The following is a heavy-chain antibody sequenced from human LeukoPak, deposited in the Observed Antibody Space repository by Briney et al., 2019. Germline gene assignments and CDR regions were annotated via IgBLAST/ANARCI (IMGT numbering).Heavy chain of an antibody. CDR2: IKQDGSEK. Sequence: PGGSLRLSCAASGFTFSSYWMSWVRQAPGKGLEWVANIKQDGSEKYYVDSVKGRFTISRDNAKNSLYLQMNSLRAEDTAVYYCARVRSTYGSWEFDYWGQGTLVTVSS. CDR1: GFTFSSYW. J-gene: IGHJ4*02. V-gene: IGHV3-7*01. D-gene: IGHD6-13*01. CDR3: ARVRSTYGSWEFDY.